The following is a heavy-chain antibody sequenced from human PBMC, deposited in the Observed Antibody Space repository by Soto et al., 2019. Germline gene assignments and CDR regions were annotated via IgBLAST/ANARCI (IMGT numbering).Heavy chain of an antibody. CDR3: ARLLPDKDIVVVPAAHPDY. CDR1: GGSISSSSYY. CDR2: IYYSGST. D-gene: IGHD2-2*01. J-gene: IGHJ4*02. V-gene: IGHV4-39*01. Sequence: SETLSLTCTVSGGSISSSSYYWGWIRQPPGKGLEWIGSIYYSGSTYYNPSLKSRVTISVDTSKNQFSLKLSSVTAADTAVYYCARLLPDKDIVVVPAAHPDYWGQGTLVTVSS.